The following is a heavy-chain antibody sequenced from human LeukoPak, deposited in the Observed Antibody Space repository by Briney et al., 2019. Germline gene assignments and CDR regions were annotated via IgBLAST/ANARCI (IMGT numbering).Heavy chain of an antibody. CDR1: GFTFSTYS. D-gene: IGHD4-17*01. CDR2: IGGSSTSI. J-gene: IGHJ3*02. CDR3: ARELGGDYGEAFDI. V-gene: IGHV3-21*01. Sequence: GXSLRLSCAASGFTFSTYSMNWVRQAPGKGLEWVSSIGGSSTSIYYADSVKGRFTISRDNAKSSLYLQMNSLRAEDAAVYYCARELGGDYGEAFDIWGQGTMVTVSS.